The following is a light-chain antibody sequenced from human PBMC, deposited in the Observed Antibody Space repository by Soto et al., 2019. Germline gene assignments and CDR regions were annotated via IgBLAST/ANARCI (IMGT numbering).Light chain of an antibody. V-gene: IGKV3-20*01. J-gene: IGKJ2*01. Sequence: EIVLTQSPGTLSFSPGERATLSCRASQNIGSSYLAWCQQKPGQAPRLLMFGASNRATGSADRVSGSGSGADLSLTSRRLEPEDFAVYYCQQYGGSPRTFGQGTKREIK. CDR3: QQYGGSPRT. CDR2: GAS. CDR1: QNIGSSY.